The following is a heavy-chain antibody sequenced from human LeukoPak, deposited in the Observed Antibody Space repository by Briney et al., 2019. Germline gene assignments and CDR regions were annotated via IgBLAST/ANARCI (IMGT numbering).Heavy chain of an antibody. V-gene: IGHV3-23*01. J-gene: IGHJ4*02. CDR2: ISGSGGST. CDR3: PKRGIVIRAVIMVGFHKEAYYFDY. CDR1: GFTFSSYA. Sequence: GGSLRLSCAASGFTFSSYAMSWVRQAPGKGLEWVSAISGSGGSTYYADSVKGRFTISRDNPENTLYLQMNSLRAEDTAVYFCPKRGIVIRAVIMVGFHKEAYYFDYWGQGALVTVSS. D-gene: IGHD3-16*01.